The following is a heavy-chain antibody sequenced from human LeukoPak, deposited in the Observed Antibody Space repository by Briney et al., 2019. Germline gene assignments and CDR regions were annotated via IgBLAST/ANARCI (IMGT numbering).Heavy chain of an antibody. J-gene: IGHJ5*02. CDR2: INHREST. Sequence: PSETLSLTCAVYGGSLSGYYWSWIRQPPGKGLEWIAEINHRESTNYNPSLKSRVTILVDTSKNQFSLKLSSVTAADTAVYYCARGDSMFDPWGQGTLVTVSS. CDR3: ARGDSMFDP. V-gene: IGHV4-34*01. D-gene: IGHD2/OR15-2a*01. CDR1: GGSLSGYY.